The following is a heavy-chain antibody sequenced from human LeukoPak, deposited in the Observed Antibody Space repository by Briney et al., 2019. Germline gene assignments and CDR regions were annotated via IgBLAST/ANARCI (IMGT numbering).Heavy chain of an antibody. D-gene: IGHD1-20*01. J-gene: IGHJ6*04. Sequence: PSETLSLTCTVSGASFSGHYWSWIRQPPGKGLEWIGYINYSGSIDYNPSLKSRVTISADTSKNQFSLRLTSLTAADTAVYYCARESNWKDGDDYYYYYHMDVWGKVTTFTVSS. CDR2: INYSGSI. CDR3: ARESNWKDGDDYYYYYHMDV. V-gene: IGHV4-59*11. CDR1: GASFSGHY.